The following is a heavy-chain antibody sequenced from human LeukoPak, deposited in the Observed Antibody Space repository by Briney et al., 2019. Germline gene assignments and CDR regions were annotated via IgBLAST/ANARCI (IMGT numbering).Heavy chain of an antibody. Sequence: GRSLRLSCAASGFTFSSYGMHWVRQAPGKGLEWVAVLWYDGSNKYYADSAKGRFTISRDNSKNTLYLQMNSLRAEDTAVYYCAREAFGDVLMVYATNWFDHWGQGTLVTVSS. CDR2: LWYDGSNK. D-gene: IGHD2-8*01. J-gene: IGHJ5*02. CDR1: GFTFSSYG. CDR3: AREAFGDVLMVYATNWFDH. V-gene: IGHV3-33*01.